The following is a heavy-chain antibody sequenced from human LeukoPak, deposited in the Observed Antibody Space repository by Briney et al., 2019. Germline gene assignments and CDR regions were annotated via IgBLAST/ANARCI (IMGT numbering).Heavy chain of an antibody. CDR2: ISTSGGST. CDR3: AKYAAPIRLFED. V-gene: IGHV3-23*01. Sequence: GGSLRLSCAASGFTFSSYAMSWVRQAPGKGLEWVSAISTSGGSTYYADSVKGRFTMSRDNSKSTLYLQMNSLRAEDTAVYYCAKYAAPIRLFEDWGQGTLLTVSS. J-gene: IGHJ4*02. CDR1: GFTFSSYA. D-gene: IGHD2-2*01.